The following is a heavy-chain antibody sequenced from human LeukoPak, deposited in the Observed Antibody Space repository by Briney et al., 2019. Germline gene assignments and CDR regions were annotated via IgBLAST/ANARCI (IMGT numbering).Heavy chain of an antibody. CDR3: ARGGGYYYYYMDV. CDR2: IKQDGSEK. D-gene: IGHD3-10*01. Sequence: GGSLRLSCAASGFTFSSHWMSWVRQAPGKGLEWVANIKQDGSEKYYVDSVKGRFTISRDNAKNSLYLQMNSLRAEDTAVYYCARGGGYYYYYMDVWGKGTTVTVSS. CDR1: GFTFSSHW. J-gene: IGHJ6*03. V-gene: IGHV3-7*01.